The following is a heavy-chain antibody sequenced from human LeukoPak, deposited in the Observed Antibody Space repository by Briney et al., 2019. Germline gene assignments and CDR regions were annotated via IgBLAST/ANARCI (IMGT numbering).Heavy chain of an antibody. CDR2: MYSNGNT. V-gene: IGHV4-4*07. Sequence: NPSETLSLTCTVSGGSISNFYWSWLRQPAGKGLEWIGRMYSNGNTNKNPSLQSRVTMSLDTSTNQFSLKLTSVTAADTAVYYCARDRPDGYNHGHYYYNMDVWGKGSTATVS. D-gene: IGHD5-18*01. J-gene: IGHJ6*03. CDR1: GGSISNFY. CDR3: ARDRPDGYNHGHYYYNMDV.